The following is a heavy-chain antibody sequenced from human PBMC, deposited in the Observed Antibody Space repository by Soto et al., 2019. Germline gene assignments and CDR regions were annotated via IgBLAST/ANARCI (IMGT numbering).Heavy chain of an antibody. J-gene: IGHJ5*02. V-gene: IGHV5-51*01. CDR3: ATQSFSSPESRP. D-gene: IGHD1-26*01. Sequence: GASLKISCKTSGDSFNTDWIGWVRQMPGKGLEWMGVIYPGDLRIRYRPSFQGQVTISVDKSINTAYLQWSSLKASDTAIYYCATQSFSSPESRPWGLGTLVTVSS. CDR2: IYPGDLRI. CDR1: GDSFNTDW.